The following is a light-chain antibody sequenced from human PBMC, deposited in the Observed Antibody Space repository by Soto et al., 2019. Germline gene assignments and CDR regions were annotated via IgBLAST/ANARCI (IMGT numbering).Light chain of an antibody. CDR2: AAS. Sequence: DIQMTQSPSSLSASVGDRVTITCRASQSISSYLNWYQQKPGKAPKVLIYAASSLQSGVPSRFSGSGSGTDFTLTISSLQPEDFATYYWQQSYSSMWTFGQGTKVEIK. J-gene: IGKJ1*01. V-gene: IGKV1-39*01. CDR1: QSISSY. CDR3: QQSYSSMWT.